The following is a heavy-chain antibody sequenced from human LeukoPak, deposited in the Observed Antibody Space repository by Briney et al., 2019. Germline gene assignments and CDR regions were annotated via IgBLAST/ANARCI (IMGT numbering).Heavy chain of an antibody. D-gene: IGHD5-24*01. CDR1: GGSISSGGYY. J-gene: IGHJ4*02. Sequence: SETLSLTCTVSGGSISSGGYYWRWIRQHPGKGLEWIGYIYYSGSTYYNPSLKSRVTISVDTSKNQFSLKLSSVTAADTAVYYCAREGGEMALDYWGQRTLVTVSS. CDR2: IYYSGST. CDR3: AREGGEMALDY. V-gene: IGHV4-31*03.